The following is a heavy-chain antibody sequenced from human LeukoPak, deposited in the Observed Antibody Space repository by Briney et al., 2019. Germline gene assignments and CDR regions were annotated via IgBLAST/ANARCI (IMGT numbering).Heavy chain of an antibody. J-gene: IGHJ4*02. V-gene: IGHV3-7*01. CDR2: INLDGSET. CDR1: GFTFSSYW. Sequence: PGGSLRLSCAASGFTFSSYWMSWVRQAPGKGLEWVASINLDGSETYYVDSVKGRFTISRDNAKNSLYLQMSSLRAEDTALYYCARPYYYSSGSLPYWGQGTLVTVSS. D-gene: IGHD3-10*01. CDR3: ARPYYYSSGSLPY.